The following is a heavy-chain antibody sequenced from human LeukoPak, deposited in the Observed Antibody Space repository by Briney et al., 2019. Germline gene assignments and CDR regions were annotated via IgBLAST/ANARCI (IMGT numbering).Heavy chain of an antibody. V-gene: IGHV3-7*01. CDR2: IKEDGSVK. CDR3: ARRWKLSLDV. CDR1: GFTFSIYW. Sequence: GGSLRLSCAASGFTFSIYWMTWVRQAPGQGLEWVANIKEDGSVKYYVDSVKGRFTISRDNAKKSLYLQMNNVRGEDTAVYFCARRWKLSLDVWGQGTTVTVSS. D-gene: IGHD5-24*01. J-gene: IGHJ6*02.